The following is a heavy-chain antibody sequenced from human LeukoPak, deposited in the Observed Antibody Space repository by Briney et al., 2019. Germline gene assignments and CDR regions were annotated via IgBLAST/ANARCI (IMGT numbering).Heavy chain of an antibody. V-gene: IGHV3-49*04. CDR2: IRSKAYGGTT. J-gene: IGHJ5*02. CDR3: TRAPSPKLLWFGELSGWFDP. CDR1: GFTFGDYA. Sequence: PGGSLRLSCTASGFTFGDYAMSWVRQAPGKGLEWVGFIRSKAYGGTTEYAASVKGRFTISRDDSKSIAYLQMNSLKTEDTAVYYCTRAPSPKLLWFGELSGWFDPWGQGTLVTVSS. D-gene: IGHD3-10*01.